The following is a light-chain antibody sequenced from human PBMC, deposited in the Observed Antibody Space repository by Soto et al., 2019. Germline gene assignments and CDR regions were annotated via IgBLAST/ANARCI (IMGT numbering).Light chain of an antibody. CDR3: QQYVSSVT. Sequence: DIVLTQSPGSLSLSPGERATLSCRASKSGDSSFFAWYQQKPGQAPRLLIYGASKRATGTPDRFSGSGSGTDFTLTITRLEPEDFAVYYCQQYVSSVTFGQGTKVEIK. CDR2: GAS. CDR1: KSGDSSF. J-gene: IGKJ1*01. V-gene: IGKV3-20*01.